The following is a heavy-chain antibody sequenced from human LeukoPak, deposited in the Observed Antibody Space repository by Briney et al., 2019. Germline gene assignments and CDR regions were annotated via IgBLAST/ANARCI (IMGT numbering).Heavy chain of an antibody. CDR2: IYPGDSET. J-gene: IGHJ3*01. CDR1: GNSFNNYW. D-gene: IGHD5-24*01. V-gene: IGHV5-51*01. CDR3: VTRSNADALMAAFDA. Sequence: GESLKISCXGSGNSFNNYWIGWVREMSGKGLEWMGFIYPGDSETRYNPSFQGQVTISVDKTISTAYLQWSRLTASDTAMYYCVTRSNADALMAAFDAWGQGTTVIVSS.